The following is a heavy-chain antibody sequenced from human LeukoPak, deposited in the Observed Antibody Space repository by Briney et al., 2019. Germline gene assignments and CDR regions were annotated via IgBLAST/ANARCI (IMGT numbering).Heavy chain of an antibody. CDR2: IYHSGST. V-gene: IGHV4-38-2*02. D-gene: IGHD6-19*01. CDR1: GYSISSGYY. Sequence: SETLSLTCTVSGYSISSGYYWGWIRQPPGKGLEWIGSIYHSGSTYYNPSLKSRVTISVDTSKNQFSLKLSSVTAADTAVYYCATDLSGWDQFDYWGQGTLVTVSS. J-gene: IGHJ4*02. CDR3: ATDLSGWDQFDY.